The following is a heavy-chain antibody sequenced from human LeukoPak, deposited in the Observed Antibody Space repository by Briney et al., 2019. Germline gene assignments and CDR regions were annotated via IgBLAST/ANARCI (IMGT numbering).Heavy chain of an antibody. CDR2: ISYDGSNK. CDR1: GFTFSSYG. D-gene: IGHD2-21*02. J-gene: IGHJ4*02. Sequence: GGSLRLSCAASGFTFSSYGMHWVRQAPGKGLEWVAVISYDGSNKYYADSVKGRFTISRDNSKNTLYLQMNSLRAEDTAVYYCAKDREWDDCGGDCSSSIDYWGQGTLVTVSS. CDR3: AKDREWDDCGGDCSSSIDY. V-gene: IGHV3-30*18.